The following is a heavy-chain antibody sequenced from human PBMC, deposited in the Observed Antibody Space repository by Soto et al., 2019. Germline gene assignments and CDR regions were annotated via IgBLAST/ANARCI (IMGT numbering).Heavy chain of an antibody. V-gene: IGHV3-33*01. CDR2: IWYDGSNK. J-gene: IGHJ6*02. CDR1: GFTFSSYG. Sequence: QVQLVESGGGVVQPGRSLRLSCAASGFTFSSYGMHWVRQAPGKGLEWVAVIWYDGSNKYYADSVKGRFTISRDNSKNTLYLQMNSLRAEDTAVYYYARYRSITGTTNYYYYYGMDVWGQGTTVTVSS. D-gene: IGHD1-20*01. CDR3: ARYRSITGTTNYYYYYGMDV.